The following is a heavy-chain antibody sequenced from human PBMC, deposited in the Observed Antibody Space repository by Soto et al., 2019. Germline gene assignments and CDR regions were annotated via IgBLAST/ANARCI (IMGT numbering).Heavy chain of an antibody. CDR3: ATGVVPAATFDY. CDR1: GDTLTGLS. D-gene: IGHD2-2*01. V-gene: IGHV1-24*01. Sequence: VASVKVCCKVSGDTLTGLSMHWVRQAPGKGLEWMGGFDPEDGETIYAQKFQGRVTITEHTSTDTPYMELSSLRSEDTAVYYCATGVVPAATFDYWGQGTLVTVYS. CDR2: FDPEDGET. J-gene: IGHJ4*02.